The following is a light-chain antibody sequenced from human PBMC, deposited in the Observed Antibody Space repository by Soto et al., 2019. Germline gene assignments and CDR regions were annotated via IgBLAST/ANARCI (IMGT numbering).Light chain of an antibody. J-gene: IGKJ1*01. CDR3: QQYGDFRT. CDR1: QSVSSNY. V-gene: IGKV3-20*01. CDR2: AAS. Sequence: EIVLTQSPGTLSLSPGARATLSCRASQSVSSNYLAWYQQKPGQAPRLLIYAASSRTTGIPDRFSGSGSGTDFTLTISRLEPEDFAVYYCQQYGDFRTFGQGTKVDIK.